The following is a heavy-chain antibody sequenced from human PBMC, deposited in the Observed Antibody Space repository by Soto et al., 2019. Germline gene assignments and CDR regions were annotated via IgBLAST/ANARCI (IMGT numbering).Heavy chain of an antibody. D-gene: IGHD1-26*01. CDR3: ARVRIVGAREIDF. V-gene: IGHV1-18*04. Sequence: QVHLVQSGGEVKKPGASVKVSCKASGYTFNRHGITWVRQAPGQGLEWIGWISGYNGDINYEQKFQGRVTLSSDTLTSTVYFGLKRLRFDDTAVYYCARVRIVGAREIDFGGQGTLVNVS. J-gene: IGHJ4*02. CDR1: GYTFNRHG. CDR2: ISGYNGDI.